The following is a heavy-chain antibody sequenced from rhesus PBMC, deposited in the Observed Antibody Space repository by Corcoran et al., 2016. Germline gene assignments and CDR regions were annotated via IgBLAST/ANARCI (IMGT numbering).Heavy chain of an antibody. CDR1: GGSIYGYS. Sequence: QLQLQESGPGLVKPSETLSLTCAVSGGSIYGYSWSWIRQPPGTGLEWIGNIDVNIAGTNYNPSLKSRVSISKDTSKNQFSLKLRSVSAADTAVYYCVRRGNFDAFDFWGQGLRVTVSS. CDR2: IDVNIAGT. J-gene: IGHJ3*01. CDR3: VRRGNFDAFDF. V-gene: IGHV4-81*01.